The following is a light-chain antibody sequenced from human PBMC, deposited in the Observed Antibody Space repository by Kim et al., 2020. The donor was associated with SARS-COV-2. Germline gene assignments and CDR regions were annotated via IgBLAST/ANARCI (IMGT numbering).Light chain of an antibody. Sequence: SAGDRVTISCRASQRISSNLNWYQQKPGKAPRLLIYDASTWKSGIPSRFSGSGSETDFTLTISSLQPEDFATYYCQQSYNTPRLTFGQGTKVDIK. CDR1: QRISSN. CDR3: QQSYNTPRLT. J-gene: IGKJ1*01. V-gene: IGKV1-39*01. CDR2: DAS.